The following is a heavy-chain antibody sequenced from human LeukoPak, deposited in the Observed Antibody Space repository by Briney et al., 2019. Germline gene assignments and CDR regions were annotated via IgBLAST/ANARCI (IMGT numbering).Heavy chain of an antibody. J-gene: IGHJ6*02. V-gene: IGHV3-48*03. CDR2: ISSSSSTI. Sequence: PGGSLRLSCAASGFTFSSYEMNWVRQAPGKGLEWVSYISSSSSTIYYADSVKGRFTISRDNAKNSLYLQMNSLRAEDTAVYYCARERTVTLGGYYYYGMDVWGQGTTVTVSS. D-gene: IGHD4-11*01. CDR3: ARERTVTLGGYYYYGMDV. CDR1: GFTFSSYE.